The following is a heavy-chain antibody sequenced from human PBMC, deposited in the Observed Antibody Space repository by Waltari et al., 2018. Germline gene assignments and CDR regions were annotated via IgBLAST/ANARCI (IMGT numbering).Heavy chain of an antibody. D-gene: IGHD6-13*01. Sequence: EVQLVESGGGLVQPGGSLRLSCAASGFTFSSYWMHWVRQAPGKGLVVVSDNNADGSTTNYADSVKGRFTISRDNAKNTLYLQMDRLRAEETAVYYCVIGAQHVSNWYASEYFQHWGQGTLVTVSS. CDR3: VIGAQHVSNWYASEYFQH. CDR1: GFTFSSYW. CDR2: NNADGSTT. V-gene: IGHV3-74*01. J-gene: IGHJ1*01.